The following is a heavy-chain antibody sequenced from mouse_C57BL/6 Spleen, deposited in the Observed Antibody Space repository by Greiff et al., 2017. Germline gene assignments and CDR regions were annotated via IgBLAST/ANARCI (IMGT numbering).Heavy chain of an antibody. J-gene: IGHJ1*03. CDR1: GYTFTDYY. Sequence: EVQLQQSGPVLVKPGASVKMSCKASGYTFTDYYMNWVKQSHGKSLEWIGVINPYNGGTSYNQKFKGKATLTVDKSSSTAYMELNSLTSEDSAVYYCARGGIYYGSSYWYFDVWGTGTTVTVSS. CDR2: INPYNGGT. V-gene: IGHV1-19*01. D-gene: IGHD1-1*01. CDR3: ARGGIYYGSSYWYFDV.